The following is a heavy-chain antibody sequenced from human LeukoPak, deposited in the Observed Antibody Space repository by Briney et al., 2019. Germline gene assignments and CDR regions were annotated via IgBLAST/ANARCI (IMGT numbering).Heavy chain of an antibody. V-gene: IGHV3-7*01. J-gene: IGHJ4*02. CDR3: ARWEARDTWVYDY. D-gene: IGHD1-26*01. CDR2: IKQDGSKL. Sequence: GGSLRLSCAASGFTLSNYWMSWVGQAPGKGREGVAHIKQDGSKLSYVDSVKGGLTVSRDNAKNSLYLQMNRLRAEDTSVYYCARWEARDTWVYDYWGQGTLVTVSS. CDR1: GFTLSNYW.